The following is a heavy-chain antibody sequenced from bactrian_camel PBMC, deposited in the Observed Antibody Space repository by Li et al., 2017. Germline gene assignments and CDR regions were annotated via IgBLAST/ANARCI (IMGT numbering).Heavy chain of an antibody. CDR2: IRTGYPYTS. J-gene: IGHJ4*01. Sequence: DVQLVESGGGSVQAGGSLRLSCIVSETYDSSEYCIGWFRQAPGKEREGVASIRTGYPYTSSYTDSVKGRFTISQDNAKNTVHLEMIVWELRTLPCTSVRHPSSFLAWVRVNVPMITGARGPRSPSP. CDR3: RHPSSFLAWVRVNVPMIT. V-gene: IGHV3S66*01. D-gene: IGHD5*01. CDR1: ETYDSSEYC.